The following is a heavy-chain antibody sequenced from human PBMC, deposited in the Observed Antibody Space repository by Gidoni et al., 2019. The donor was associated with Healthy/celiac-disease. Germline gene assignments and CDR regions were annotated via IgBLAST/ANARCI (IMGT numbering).Heavy chain of an antibody. CDR1: GLTFSNYW. D-gene: IGHD3-3*01. CDR2: IQQNGSET. Sequence: GLTFSNYWMSWVRQAPGKGLAWVANIQQNGSETYYVDSVKGRFTISRDHTKNSLYLQMHSLRAEDTAVYHCARDLRDFSMDVWGKGTTVTVSS. V-gene: IGHV3-7*03. CDR3: ARDLRDFSMDV. J-gene: IGHJ6*03.